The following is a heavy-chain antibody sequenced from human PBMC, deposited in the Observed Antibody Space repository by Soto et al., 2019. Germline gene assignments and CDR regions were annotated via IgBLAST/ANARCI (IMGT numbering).Heavy chain of an antibody. CDR3: ARETSEEAFDI. Sequence: EVQLVESGGGLVTPGGLLRLTCAASGFTFSGYSMNWVRQAPGKGLEWVSSIDSSSTYIYYIGSVKGRFTISRDNAKNSLYLQMNSLRAEDTAVYYCARETSEEAFDIWGQGTMVTVSS. CDR1: GFTFSGYS. J-gene: IGHJ3*02. CDR2: IDSSSTYI. V-gene: IGHV3-21*02.